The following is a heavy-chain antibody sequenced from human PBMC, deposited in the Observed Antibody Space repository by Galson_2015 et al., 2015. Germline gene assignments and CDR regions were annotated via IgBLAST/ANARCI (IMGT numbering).Heavy chain of an antibody. D-gene: IGHD3-22*01. CDR3: EGIKSIALDDYDSGVPPGGFDYFYYGKDV. V-gene: IGHV2-70*01. J-gene: IGHJ6*02. CDR2: IDWDDDK. Sequence: PALVKPTQTLTLTCTFSGFSLSTSGMCVSWIRQPPGKALEWLALIDWDDDKYYSTSLKTRLTISKDTSKNQVVLTMTNMDPVDTATYYCEGIKSIALDDYDSGVPPGGFDYFYYGKDVWGQGTTGTVS. CDR1: GFSLSTSGMC.